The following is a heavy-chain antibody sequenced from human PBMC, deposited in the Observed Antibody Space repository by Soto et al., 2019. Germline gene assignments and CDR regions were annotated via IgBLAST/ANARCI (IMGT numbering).Heavy chain of an antibody. CDR1: GYTFTSYD. J-gene: IGHJ4*02. V-gene: IGHV1-8*01. CDR2: MNPNTGNS. D-gene: IGHD1-1*01. CDR3: ARRAETNGWNGFGADKYYFDF. Sequence: GTSVKVSCKASGYTFTSYDIYWVRQATGQGLEWMGCMNPNTGNSGYAQKFQGRVTMTSDTSISTAHMELSSLRSEDTAVYYCARRAETNGWNGFGADKYYFDFWGQGTLVTVSS.